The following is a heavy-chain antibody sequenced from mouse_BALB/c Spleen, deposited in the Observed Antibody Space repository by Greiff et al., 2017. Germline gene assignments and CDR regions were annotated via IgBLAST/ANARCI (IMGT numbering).Heavy chain of an antibody. Sequence: DVKLVESGGGLVQPGGSLRLSCATSGFTFTDYYMSWVRQPPGKALEWLGFIRNKANGYTTEYSASVKGRFTISRDNSQSILYLQMNTLSAEDSATYYCARENYYYWGQGTSVTVSS. D-gene: IGHD1-1*01. CDR1: GFTFTDYY. V-gene: IGHV7-3*02. CDR2: IRNKANGYTT. CDR3: ARENYYY. J-gene: IGHJ4*01.